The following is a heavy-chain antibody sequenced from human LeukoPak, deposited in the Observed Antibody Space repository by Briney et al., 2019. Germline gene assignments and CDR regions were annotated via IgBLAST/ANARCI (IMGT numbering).Heavy chain of an antibody. V-gene: IGHV3-23*01. CDR3: AKDIVYGSGSRLDV. CDR2: ISGSGVST. Sequence: GGSLRLSCAASGFTFSSYAMSWVRQAPGKGLEWASAISGSGVSTYYADSVKGRFTISRDNSKNTLYLQMNSLRAEDTAVYYCAKDIVYGSGSRLDVWGQGTTVTVSS. J-gene: IGHJ6*02. D-gene: IGHD3-10*01. CDR1: GFTFSSYA.